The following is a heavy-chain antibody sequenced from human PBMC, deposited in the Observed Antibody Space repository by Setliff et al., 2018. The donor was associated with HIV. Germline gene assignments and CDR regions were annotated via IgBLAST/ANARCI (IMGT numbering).Heavy chain of an antibody. J-gene: IGHJ3*02. CDR1: GYTLTELS. CDR2: FDPEDGET. CDR3: ATDSSHGYSSSWGRGGWAFDI. V-gene: IGHV1-24*01. D-gene: IGHD6-13*01. Sequence: ASVKVSCKVSGYTLTELSRHWVRQAPGKGLEWMGGFDPEDGETIYAQKFQGRATMTEDTSTDTAYMELSSLRSEDTAVYYCATDSSHGYSSSWGRGGWAFDIWGQGTMVTVSS.